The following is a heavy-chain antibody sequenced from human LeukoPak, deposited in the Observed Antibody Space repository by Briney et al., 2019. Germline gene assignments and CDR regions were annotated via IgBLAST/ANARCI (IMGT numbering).Heavy chain of an antibody. J-gene: IGHJ4*02. CDR2: TYTGGNT. CDR3: ARGYGFWQEDYFDY. Sequence: PSETLSLTCTVSGGSNSDYYWSWIRQPAGKGVEWIGRTYTGGNTNYNPSLKSRVTISVDTSKNQLSLKLSSVTAADTAVYYCARGYGFWQEDYFDYWGQGTLVTVSS. V-gene: IGHV4-4*07. D-gene: IGHD3/OR15-3a*01. CDR1: GGSNSDYY.